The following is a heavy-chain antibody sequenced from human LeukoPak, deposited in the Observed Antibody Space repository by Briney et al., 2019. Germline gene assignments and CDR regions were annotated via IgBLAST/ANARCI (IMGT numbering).Heavy chain of an antibody. J-gene: IGHJ3*02. CDR3: ARDLYNSGWTGALDI. Sequence: ASVKVSCKASGYTFTAYYMFWVRQAPGQGLEWMGWINPNSGGTNYAQKFQGRVTMTRDTSISAAYMELSGLRSDDTAVYYCARDLYNSGWTGALDIWGQGTMVTVSS. CDR1: GYTFTAYY. CDR2: INPNSGGT. V-gene: IGHV1-2*02. D-gene: IGHD6-19*01.